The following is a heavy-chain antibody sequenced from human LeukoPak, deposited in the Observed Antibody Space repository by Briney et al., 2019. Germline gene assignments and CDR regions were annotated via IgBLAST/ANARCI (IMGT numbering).Heavy chain of an antibody. J-gene: IGHJ4*02. Sequence: PGGSLRLSCAASGFTFSSYSMNWVRQAPGKGLEWVSAISGSGGSTYYADSVKGRFTISRDNSKNTLYLQMNSLRAEDTAVYYCAKVMPLYQLQWGLYDYWGQGTLVTVSS. V-gene: IGHV3-23*01. CDR3: AKVMPLYQLQWGLYDY. CDR1: GFTFSSYS. D-gene: IGHD2-2*01. CDR2: ISGSGGST.